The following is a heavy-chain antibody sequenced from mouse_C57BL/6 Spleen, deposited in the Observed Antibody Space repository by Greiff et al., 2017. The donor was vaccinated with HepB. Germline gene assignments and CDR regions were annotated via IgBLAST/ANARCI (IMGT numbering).Heavy chain of an antibody. Sequence: EVHLVESGGDLVKPGGSLKLSCAASGFTFSSYGMSWVRQTPDKRLEWVATISSGGSYTYYPDSVKGRFTISRDNAKNTLYLQMSTLKSEDTAMYYCARRYYGSSLWYFDYWGQGTTLTVSS. D-gene: IGHD1-1*01. CDR3: ARRYYGSSLWYFDY. J-gene: IGHJ2*01. CDR1: GFTFSSYG. CDR2: ISSGGSYT. V-gene: IGHV5-6*01.